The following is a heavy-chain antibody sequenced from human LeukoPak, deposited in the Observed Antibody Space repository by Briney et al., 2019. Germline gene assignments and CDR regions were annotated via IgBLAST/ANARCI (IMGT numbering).Heavy chain of an antibody. Sequence: ASVKVSCKASGYTFTGYYMHWVRQAPGQGLEWMGWINPNSGGTNYAQKFQGRVTMTRDTSISTAYMELSRLRSDDTAVYYCARGSGGYSYGFHYYYYMDVRGKGTTVTVSS. V-gene: IGHV1-2*02. CDR1: GYTFTGYY. D-gene: IGHD5-18*01. J-gene: IGHJ6*03. CDR2: INPNSGGT. CDR3: ARGSGGYSYGFHYYYYMDV.